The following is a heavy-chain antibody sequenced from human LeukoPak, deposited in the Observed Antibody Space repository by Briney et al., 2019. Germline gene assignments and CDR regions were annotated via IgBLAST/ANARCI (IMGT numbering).Heavy chain of an antibody. J-gene: IGHJ4*02. V-gene: IGHV3-21*01. CDR1: GFTFSSYS. CDR2: ISSSSSYI. D-gene: IGHD4-17*01. Sequence: GGSLRLSCAASGFTFSSYSMNWVRQAPGKGLEWVSSISSSSSYIYYADSVKGRFTISRDNAKNSLYLQMYSLRAEDTAVYYCATEDDYGDAGVDYWGQGTLVTVSS. CDR3: ATEDDYGDAGVDY.